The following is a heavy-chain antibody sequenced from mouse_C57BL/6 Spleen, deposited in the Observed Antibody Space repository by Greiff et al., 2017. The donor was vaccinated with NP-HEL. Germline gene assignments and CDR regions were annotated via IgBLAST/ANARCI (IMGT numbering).Heavy chain of an antibody. J-gene: IGHJ1*03. V-gene: IGHV5-17*01. CDR2: ISSGSSTI. CDR3: ARNIYYYGSRPDWYFDV. CDR1: GFTFSDYG. D-gene: IGHD1-1*01. Sequence: EVMLVESGGGLVKPGGSLKLSCAASGFTFSDYGMHWVRQAPEKGLEWVAYISSGSSTIYYADTVKGRFTISRANAKNTLFLQMTSLRSEDTAMYYCARNIYYYGSRPDWYFDVWGTGTTVTVSS.